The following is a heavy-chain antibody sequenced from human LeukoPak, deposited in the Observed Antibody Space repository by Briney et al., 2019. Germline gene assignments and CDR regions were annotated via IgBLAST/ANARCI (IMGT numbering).Heavy chain of an antibody. J-gene: IGHJ4*02. CDR3: ARSPSMRCRPGTDCYTYYFDY. D-gene: IGHD2-21*02. Sequence: ASVKVSCKASGYTFTSYDINWVRQATGQGLEWMGWMNPNSGNTGYAQKFQGRVTTTRNTSISTAYMELSSLRSEDTAVYYCARSPSMRCRPGTDCYTYYFDYWGQGTLVTVSS. CDR2: MNPNSGNT. V-gene: IGHV1-8*01. CDR1: GYTFTSYD.